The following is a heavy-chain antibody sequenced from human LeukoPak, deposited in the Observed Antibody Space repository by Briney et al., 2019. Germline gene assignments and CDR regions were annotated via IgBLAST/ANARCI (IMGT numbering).Heavy chain of an antibody. Sequence: PGGSLRLSCAASGFTVSSSSMNWVRLGPGKGLEWVSVISSDGNTYYADSVKGRFTISRDNSRNTLSLQMHGLRVDDTAVYYCARGQEQFSSPWQWGPRRKNFYYYGMDVWGQGTTVTVSS. J-gene: IGHJ6*02. D-gene: IGHD6-19*01. V-gene: IGHV3-66*01. CDR1: GFTVSSSS. CDR2: ISSDGNT. CDR3: ARGQEQFSSPWQWGPRRKNFYYYGMDV.